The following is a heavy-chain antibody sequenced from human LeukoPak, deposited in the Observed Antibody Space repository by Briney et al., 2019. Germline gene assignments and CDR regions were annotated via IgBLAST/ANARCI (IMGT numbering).Heavy chain of an antibody. CDR1: GFALSNHA. Sequence: PGGSLRLSCAASGFALSNHAMSWVRQAPGKGLEWVAGLSGSGGGTNYADSVKGRFTISRDNAKNTLYLQMNSLRAENTAVYFCAKRGVVIRVILVGFHKEAYYFDSWGQGALVTVSS. D-gene: IGHD3-10*01. J-gene: IGHJ4*02. CDR2: LSGSGGGT. V-gene: IGHV3-23*01. CDR3: AKRGVVIRVILVGFHKEAYYFDS.